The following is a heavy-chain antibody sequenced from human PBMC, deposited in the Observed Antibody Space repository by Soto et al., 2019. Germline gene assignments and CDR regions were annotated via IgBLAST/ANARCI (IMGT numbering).Heavy chain of an antibody. CDR1: GGSFSGYY. Sequence: SETLSLTCAVYGGSFSGYYWSWIRQPPGKGLEWIGEINHSGSTNYNPSLKSRVTISVDKSKNQFSLKLSSVTAADTAMYYCARVGWAGLSADGFDIWGQGTMVTVSS. V-gene: IGHV4-34*01. D-gene: IGHD2-15*01. CDR2: INHSGST. J-gene: IGHJ3*02. CDR3: ARVGWAGLSADGFDI.